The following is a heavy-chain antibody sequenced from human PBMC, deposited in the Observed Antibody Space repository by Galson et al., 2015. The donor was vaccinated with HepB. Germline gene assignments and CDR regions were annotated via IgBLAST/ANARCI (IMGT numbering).Heavy chain of an antibody. J-gene: IGHJ2*01. V-gene: IGHV4-31*02. D-gene: IGHD6-25*01. Sequence: SWVRQRPGKGLEWIGYIYYNGVTYYNPSLESRISMSVDTSQNQFSLKLASVNAADTAIFYCARARGGFDVWGRGLLVTVSS. CDR3: ARARGGFDV. CDR2: IYYNGVT.